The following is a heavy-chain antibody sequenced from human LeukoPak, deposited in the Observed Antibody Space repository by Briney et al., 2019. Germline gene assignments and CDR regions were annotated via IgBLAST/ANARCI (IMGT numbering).Heavy chain of an antibody. Sequence: PGGSLRLSCVASGFTFSNYGMDWVRQAPGKGLEWVASISTSSSYIFYADSVKGRFTISRDNPKKSMYLQMNSLRAEDTAVYFCVRNRYGYGSGGYSPEHFHHWGQGTLVTVSS. CDR1: GFTFSNYG. J-gene: IGHJ1*01. CDR2: ISTSSSYI. CDR3: VRNRYGYGSGGYSPEHFHH. D-gene: IGHD2-15*01. V-gene: IGHV3-21*01.